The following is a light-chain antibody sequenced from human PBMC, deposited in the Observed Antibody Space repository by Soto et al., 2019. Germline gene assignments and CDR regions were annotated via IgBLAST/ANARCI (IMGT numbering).Light chain of an antibody. CDR2: DAS. V-gene: IGKV1-5*01. CDR3: QQYNSYCT. Sequence: DIQMNQSPSTLSASVGDRVTITCRASQSISSLLAWYQQKPGKAPKFLIYDASSLQSGVPSRFSGSGSGTEFTLTISSLQPDDVATYYCQQYNSYCTFGQGTKVEIK. J-gene: IGKJ1*01. CDR1: QSISSL.